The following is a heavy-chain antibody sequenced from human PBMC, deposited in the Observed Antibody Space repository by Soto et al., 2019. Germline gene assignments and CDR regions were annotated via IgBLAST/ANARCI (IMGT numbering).Heavy chain of an antibody. V-gene: IGHV4-59*01. CDR2: IYYSGST. D-gene: IGHD3-3*01. J-gene: IGHJ4*02. Sequence: SETLSLTCTVSGGSISSYYWSWIRQPPGKGLEWIGYIYYSGSTNYNPSLKSRVTISVDTSKNQFSLRLSSVTAADTAVYYCARGADFWSGYFDYWGQGTLVTVSS. CDR3: ARGADFWSGYFDY. CDR1: GGSISSYY.